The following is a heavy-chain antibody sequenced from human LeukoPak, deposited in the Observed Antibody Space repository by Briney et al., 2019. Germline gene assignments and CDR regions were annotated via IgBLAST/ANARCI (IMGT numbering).Heavy chain of an antibody. CDR2: IWYDGSNK. CDR1: GFTFSSYG. Sequence: GGSLRPSCAASGFTFSSYGMHWVCQAPGKGLEWVAVIWYDGSNKYYADSVKGRFTISRDNSKNTLYLQMNSLRAEDTAVYYCAREGYCSSTSCYASDAFDIWGQGTMVTVSS. J-gene: IGHJ3*02. D-gene: IGHD2-2*01. CDR3: AREGYCSSTSCYASDAFDI. V-gene: IGHV3-33*01.